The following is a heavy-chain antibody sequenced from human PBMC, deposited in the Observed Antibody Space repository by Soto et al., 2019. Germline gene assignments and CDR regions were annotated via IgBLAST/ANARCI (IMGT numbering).Heavy chain of an antibody. Sequence: PGGSLRLSCAASGFTFSNYAMSWVRQAPGKGLEWVSVIYSGGSTYYADSVKGRFTISRDNSKNTLYLQMNSLRAEDTAVYYCARSGYSYGPFDYWGQGTLVTVS. CDR2: IYSGGST. CDR1: GFTFSNYA. J-gene: IGHJ4*02. D-gene: IGHD5-18*01. CDR3: ARSGYSYGPFDY. V-gene: IGHV3-53*01.